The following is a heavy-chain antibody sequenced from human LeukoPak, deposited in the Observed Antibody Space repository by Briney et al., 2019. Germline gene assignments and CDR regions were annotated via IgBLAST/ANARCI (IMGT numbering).Heavy chain of an antibody. Sequence: SETLSLTCTVSGGSISSSSYYWGWIRQPPGKGLEWIGSIYYSGSTYYNPSLKSRVTISVDTSKDQFSLKLSSVTAADTAVYYCAREGQKNIAVAGKFDYWGQGTLVTVSS. CDR3: AREGQKNIAVAGKFDY. CDR1: GGSISSSSYY. CDR2: IYYSGST. V-gene: IGHV4-39*07. D-gene: IGHD6-19*01. J-gene: IGHJ4*02.